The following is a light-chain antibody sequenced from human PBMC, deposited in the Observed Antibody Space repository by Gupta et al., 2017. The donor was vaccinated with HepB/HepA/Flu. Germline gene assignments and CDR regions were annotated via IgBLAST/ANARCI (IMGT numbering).Light chain of an antibody. Sequence: IQMTQSPSSVSASVGDRVTLTCRASQGISNWLAWYQQKPGKAPKLLIYAASILQSGVPSRFSGSGSGTDFTLSISILQPEDFATYYCQQANSFPCSFGQGTKLEI. CDR2: AAS. J-gene: IGKJ2*04. V-gene: IGKV1-12*01. CDR3: QQANSFPCS. CDR1: QGISNW.